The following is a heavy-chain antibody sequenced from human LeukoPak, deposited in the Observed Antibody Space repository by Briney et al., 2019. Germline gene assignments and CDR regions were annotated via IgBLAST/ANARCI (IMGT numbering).Heavy chain of an antibody. Sequence: GGSLRLSCAASGFTLNSYSMTWVRQAPGKGLEWVSSISATSYYIYYADSVKGRFTISRDNAKNSLSLQLSSLRAEDTAVYYCARGGAFYGSGIYFFDYWGQGTLVTVSS. V-gene: IGHV3-21*01. CDR1: GFTLNSYS. J-gene: IGHJ4*02. CDR3: ARGGAFYGSGIYFFDY. CDR2: ISATSYYI. D-gene: IGHD3-10*01.